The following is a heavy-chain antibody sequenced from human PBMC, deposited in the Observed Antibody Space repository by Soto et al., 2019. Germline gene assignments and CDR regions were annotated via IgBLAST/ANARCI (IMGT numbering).Heavy chain of an antibody. D-gene: IGHD2-2*01. Sequence: GGCLRLSCAASGFTFSSSELYWVRQAPGKGLEWISYIHPGGQAIFYAESVKGRFFISRDKVNNMVYLHMNSLRTEDTALYYCAKDYLGSSNVFDVWGRGTVVTVSS. CDR1: GFTFSSSE. CDR3: AKDYLGSSNVFDV. CDR2: IHPGGQAI. J-gene: IGHJ3*01. V-gene: IGHV3-48*03.